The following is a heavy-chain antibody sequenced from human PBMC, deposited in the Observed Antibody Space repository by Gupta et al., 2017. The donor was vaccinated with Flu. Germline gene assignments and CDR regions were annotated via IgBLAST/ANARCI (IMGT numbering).Heavy chain of an antibody. D-gene: IGHD2-15*01. V-gene: IGHV4-39*01. CDR1: GGSISRNSYY. CDR3: ARHFVGYCSGGTCYDENDY. Sequence: VSGGSISRNSYYWGWIRQPPGKGLEWIGSIYYSGNTYYNPSLKSRVTISVVTSKNQFSLNLNSVIATDTAVYYCARHFVGYCSGGTCYDENDYWGQGTLVTVSS. J-gene: IGHJ4*02. CDR2: IYYSGNT.